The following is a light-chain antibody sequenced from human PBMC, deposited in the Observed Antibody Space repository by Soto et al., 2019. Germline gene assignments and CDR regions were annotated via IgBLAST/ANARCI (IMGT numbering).Light chain of an antibody. Sequence: AIQLTQSPSSLSASVGDRVTITCRASQGISSDLAWYQQKPGKAPKILIYYASSLESRVPSKISGSGSGTDFTLTISSLKPEDLASYYYQQFNSYLTFGGGTNVEIK. J-gene: IGKJ4*01. CDR1: QGISSD. CDR3: QQFNSYLT. V-gene: IGKV1-13*02. CDR2: YAS.